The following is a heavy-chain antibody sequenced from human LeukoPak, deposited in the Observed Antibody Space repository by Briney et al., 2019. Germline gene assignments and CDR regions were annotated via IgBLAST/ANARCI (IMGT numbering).Heavy chain of an antibody. CDR2: ISYDGSNK. V-gene: IGHV3-30*01. CDR3: AREGDYYDSSGYYETLDY. J-gene: IGHJ4*02. D-gene: IGHD3-22*01. CDR1: GFTFSSYA. Sequence: GGSLRLSCAASGFTFSSYAMHWVRQAPGKGLEWVAVISYDGSNKYYADSVKGRLTISRDNSKNTLYLQMNSLRAEDTAVYCCAREGDYYDSSGYYETLDYWGQGTLVTVSS.